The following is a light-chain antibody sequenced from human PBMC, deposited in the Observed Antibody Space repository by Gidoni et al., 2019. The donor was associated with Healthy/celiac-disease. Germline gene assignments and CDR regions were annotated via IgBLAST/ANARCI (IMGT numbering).Light chain of an antibody. V-gene: IGLV1-51*02. CDR2: ENN. CDR1: SSNIGNNY. J-gene: IGLJ2*01. CDR3: GTWDSSLSAVV. Sequence: QSVLTQPPSVSAAPGQKVTISCSGSSSNIGNNYVPWYQQLPGTAPKLLIYENNKRPSGIPDRFSGSKSITSATLGITGLQTGDEADYYCGTWDSSLSAVVFGGGTKLTVL.